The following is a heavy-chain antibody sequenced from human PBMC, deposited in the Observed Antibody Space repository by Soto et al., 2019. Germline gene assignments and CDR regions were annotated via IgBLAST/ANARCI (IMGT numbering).Heavy chain of an antibody. V-gene: IGHV1-2*02. J-gene: IGHJ4*02. CDR2: INLNSGDT. CDR1: GYCFPEYC. CDR3: GSRGGYNDC. Sequence: GASVQVPRKHSGYCFPEYCIHSVRPARGQVLEWMCWINLNSGDTRYAQKFQVRVTMTRNTSISTAYMELRRLKSDATSVYYCGSRGGYNDCWGQGILVTVSS. D-gene: IGHD5-12*01.